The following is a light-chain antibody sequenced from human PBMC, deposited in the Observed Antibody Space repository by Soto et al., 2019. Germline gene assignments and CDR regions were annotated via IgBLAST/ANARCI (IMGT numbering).Light chain of an antibody. J-gene: IGKJ2*01. CDR1: QSISNN. CDR3: MRVLQTPYT. Sequence: DIQMTQSPSSLSASVGDRVTITCQASQSISNNLNWYQQKPGKAPNLLIYGASSLHTGVPSRFSGSGSGTDFTLKISRVEAGDVGIYYCMRVLQTPYTFGQGTKLESK. CDR2: GAS. V-gene: IGKV1-39*01.